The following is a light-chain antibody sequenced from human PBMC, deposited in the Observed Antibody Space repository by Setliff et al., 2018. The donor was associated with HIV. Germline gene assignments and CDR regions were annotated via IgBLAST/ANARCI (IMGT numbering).Light chain of an antibody. Sequence: QSVLTQPASVSGSPGQSITISCSGTRNDVGRYDLVSWYQQHPGKAPKLMIYQASRRPSGVSNRFSASKSGNTASLTISGPQAEDEADYYCCSNTGSNTYVFGTGTKVTVL. CDR2: QAS. CDR3: CSNTGSNTYV. V-gene: IGLV2-23*01. CDR1: RNDVGRYDL. J-gene: IGLJ1*01.